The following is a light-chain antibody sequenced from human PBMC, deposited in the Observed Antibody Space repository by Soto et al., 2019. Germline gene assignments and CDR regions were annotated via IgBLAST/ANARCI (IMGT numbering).Light chain of an antibody. J-gene: IGKJ4*01. V-gene: IGKV1-33*01. CDR2: DAS. CDR1: QDISNY. Sequence: DLQMTQSPSSLPASVGDRVTITCQASQDISNYLNWYQQKPGKAPKLLIYDASNLETGVPSRFSGSGSGTDFTFTISSLQPEDIATYYCQQYDNPALTFGGGTKVEIK. CDR3: QQYDNPALT.